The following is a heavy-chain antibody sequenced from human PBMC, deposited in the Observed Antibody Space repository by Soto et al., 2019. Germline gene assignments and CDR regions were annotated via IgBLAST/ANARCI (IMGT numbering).Heavy chain of an antibody. CDR2: ISYSGNP. J-gene: IGHJ5*02. CDR3: ARSFTVTTHANWFDP. V-gene: IGHV4-31*03. Sequence: QVQLQESGPGLVKPSQTLSLTCTVSGGSISSGGHYWSWIRQHPGKGLEWIGYISYSGNPYFNPSLKSRLVISVDTSKNKFSLTVTSVTAADTAVYYCARSFTVTTHANWFDPWGQGTLVTVSS. D-gene: IGHD4-4*01. CDR1: GGSISSGGHY.